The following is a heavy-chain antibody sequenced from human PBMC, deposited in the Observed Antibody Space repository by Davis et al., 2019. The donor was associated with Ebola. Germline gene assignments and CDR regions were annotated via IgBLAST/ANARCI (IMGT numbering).Heavy chain of an antibody. Sequence: PGGSLRLSCAASGFTFDDYAMHWVRQAPGKGLEWVLGISWNSGSIGYADSVKGRFTISRDNAKNSLYLQMNSLRAEDTALYYCAKDIGDLQYSGSFGGMDVWGQGTTVTVSS. CDR3: AKDIGDLQYSGSFGGMDV. V-gene: IGHV3-9*01. CDR2: ISWNSGSI. CDR1: GFTFDDYA. D-gene: IGHD1-26*01. J-gene: IGHJ6*02.